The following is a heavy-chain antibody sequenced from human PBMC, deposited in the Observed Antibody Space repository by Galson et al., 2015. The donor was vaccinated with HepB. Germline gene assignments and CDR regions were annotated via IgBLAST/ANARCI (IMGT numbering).Heavy chain of an antibody. CDR3: ARRPHLVVPAAIPYPIWFDP. V-gene: IGHV4-34*01. D-gene: IGHD2-2*02. CDR2: IYYSGST. CDR1: GGSFSGYY. Sequence: SETLSLTCAVYGGSFSGYYWSWIRQPPGKGLEWIGSIYYSGSTYYNPSLKSRVTISVDTSKNQFSLKLSSVTAADTAVYYCARRPHLVVPAAIPYPIWFDPWGQGTLVTVSS. J-gene: IGHJ5*02.